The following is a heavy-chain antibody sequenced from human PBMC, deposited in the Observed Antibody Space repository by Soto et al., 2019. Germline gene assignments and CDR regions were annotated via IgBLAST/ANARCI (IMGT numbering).Heavy chain of an antibody. CDR2: IKSKTDGETT. Sequence: EVQLVESGGGLVKPGGSLRLSCAASGFSFTNAWFNWVRQAPGKGLEWVGSIKSKTDGETTDYAAPVKGRFTISRDDSKNTLYLQMNSLKTEDTAVYYCTTGHWGQGTLVTVSS. CDR3: TTGH. CDR1: GFSFTNAW. J-gene: IGHJ4*02. V-gene: IGHV3-15*07.